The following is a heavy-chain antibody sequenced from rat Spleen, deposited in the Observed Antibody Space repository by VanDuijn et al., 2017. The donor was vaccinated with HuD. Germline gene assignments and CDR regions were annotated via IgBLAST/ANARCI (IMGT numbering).Heavy chain of an antibody. Sequence: EVQLVESGGGLVQPGRSLKLSCSASGFTYSDYTMAWVRQAPKKGLEWVAAIVDDGSNTFYRDSVKGRFTISRDNAKSTLYLQMNSLRSEDTATYYCARHWGMDYFAYWGQGVMVTVSS. D-gene: IGHD4-6*01. J-gene: IGHJ2*01. CDR2: IVDDGSNT. CDR3: ARHWGMDYFAY. CDR1: GFTYSDYT. V-gene: IGHV5-17*01.